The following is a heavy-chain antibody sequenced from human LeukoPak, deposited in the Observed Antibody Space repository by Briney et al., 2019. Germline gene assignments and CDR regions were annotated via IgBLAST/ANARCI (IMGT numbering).Heavy chain of an antibody. J-gene: IGHJ3*02. D-gene: IGHD3-16*01. CDR2: VDNDGTKT. Sequence: GGSLRLSCAASGFTFTDYWMNWVRQAPGKGLVWVSRVDNDGTKTIYADSVQGRFTISRDNAKNSLYLQINSLRAEDTAVYYCARGGIDHAFDIWGQGTMVTVSS. CDR3: ARGGIDHAFDI. V-gene: IGHV3-74*01. CDR1: GFTFTDYW.